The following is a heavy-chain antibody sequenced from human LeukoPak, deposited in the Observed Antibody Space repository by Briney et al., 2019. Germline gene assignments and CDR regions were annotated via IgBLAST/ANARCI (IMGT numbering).Heavy chain of an antibody. CDR2: IYYSGST. J-gene: IGHJ4*02. Sequence: SETLSLTRTVSGGSISSGGYYWSWIRQHPGKGLEWIGYIYYSGSTYYNPSLKSRVTISVDTSKNQFSLKLSSVTAADTAVYYCARVGSYCSSTSCYRENAFDYWGQGTLVTVSS. CDR1: GGSISSGGYY. CDR3: ARVGSYCSSTSCYRENAFDY. D-gene: IGHD2-2*01. V-gene: IGHV4-31*03.